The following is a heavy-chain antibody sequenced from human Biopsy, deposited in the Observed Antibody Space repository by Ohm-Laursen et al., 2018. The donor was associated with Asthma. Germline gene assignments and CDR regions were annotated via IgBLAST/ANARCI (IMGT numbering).Heavy chain of an antibody. V-gene: IGHV1-3*01. CDR1: GYTFINYS. Sequence: SSVKVSCKASGYTFINYSIHWVRQAPGQRLEWMGWINAGNGNTKYSQKVQGRVTITRDTSASTAYMDLSSLRSEDTAVYYCARTYYDFLTGQVNDAFVIWGQGTMVTVSS. CDR2: INAGNGNT. D-gene: IGHD3-9*01. J-gene: IGHJ3*02. CDR3: ARTYYDFLTGQVNDAFVI.